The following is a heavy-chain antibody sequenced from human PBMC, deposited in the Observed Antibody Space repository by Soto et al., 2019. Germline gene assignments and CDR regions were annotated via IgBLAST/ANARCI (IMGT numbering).Heavy chain of an antibody. V-gene: IGHV3-23*01. CDR3: AKAIAAQPRVFDY. CDR1: GFTFSSYA. Sequence: GGSLRLSCAASGFTFSSYAMSWVRQAPGKGLEWVSTISGSGGSTYYADSVKGRFTISRDNSKNTLYLQMNSLRAEDTAVYYCAKAIAAQPRVFDYWGQGTLVTVSS. D-gene: IGHD6-6*01. J-gene: IGHJ4*02. CDR2: ISGSGGST.